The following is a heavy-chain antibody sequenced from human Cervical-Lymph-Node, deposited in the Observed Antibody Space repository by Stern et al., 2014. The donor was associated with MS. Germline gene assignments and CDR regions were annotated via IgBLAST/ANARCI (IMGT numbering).Heavy chain of an antibody. D-gene: IGHD6-13*01. CDR3: ARTQGKGRIAAGGKKSNWFDP. J-gene: IGHJ5*02. V-gene: IGHV4-34*01. Sequence: QVQLQQWGAGLLKPSETLSLTCAVYGGSFSGYYWSWIRQPPGKGLEWIGEINHSGGTNYNPSLKSRVTISVDTSKNQFSLKLTSVTAADTAVYYCARTQGKGRIAAGGKKSNWFDPWGQGTLVTVSS. CDR2: INHSGGT. CDR1: GGSFSGYY.